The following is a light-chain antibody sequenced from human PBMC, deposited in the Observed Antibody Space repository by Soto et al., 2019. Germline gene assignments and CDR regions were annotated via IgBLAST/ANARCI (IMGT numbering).Light chain of an antibody. CDR1: QSVSSSY. Sequence: EMVLTQYPGTLPLSPGERATLSCRASQSVSSSYLAWYQQKHGQAPRLLIYGASSRATGIPDRFSGSGSVTDFTLTISRLEPEDVAVYYCQQYGSSLYTFGQGTKLEIK. J-gene: IGKJ2*01. V-gene: IGKV3-20*01. CDR2: GAS. CDR3: QQYGSSLYT.